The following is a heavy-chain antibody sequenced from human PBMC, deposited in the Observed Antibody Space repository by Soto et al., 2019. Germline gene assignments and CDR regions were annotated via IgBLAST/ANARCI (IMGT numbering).Heavy chain of an antibody. V-gene: IGHV1-8*01. Sequence: QLQLVQSGAEVKKPGASVKVSCKASGYSFVSFDINWVRQATGQGLEWMGWMNPNSGNTVYAQTLQGRVTMTSDTAAGTAYMELSSLRSEDTAVYYCTRGMFRDSTGRRQGEYYDYGLDVWGQGTTVTGS. D-gene: IGHD3-10*01. CDR3: TRGMFRDSTGRRQGEYYDYGLDV. CDR2: MNPNSGNT. CDR1: GYSFVSFD. J-gene: IGHJ6*02.